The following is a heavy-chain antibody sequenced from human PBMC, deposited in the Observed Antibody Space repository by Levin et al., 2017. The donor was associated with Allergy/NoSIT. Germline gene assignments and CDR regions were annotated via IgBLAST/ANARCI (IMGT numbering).Heavy chain of an antibody. V-gene: IGHV1-2*02. Sequence: GESLKISCQASGYTFTGYYMHWVRQAPGQGLEWMGWINPNNGGTNYAQKFQGRVTMTRDTSISTAYMELSRLRSDDTAVYYCARGACSGTSCDRDYWGQGTLVTVSS. J-gene: IGHJ4*02. CDR3: ARGACSGTSCDRDY. CDR1: GYTFTGYY. CDR2: INPNNGGT. D-gene: IGHD2-2*01.